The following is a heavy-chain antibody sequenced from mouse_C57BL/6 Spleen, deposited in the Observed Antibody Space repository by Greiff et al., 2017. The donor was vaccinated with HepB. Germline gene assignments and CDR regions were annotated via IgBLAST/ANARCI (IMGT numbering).Heavy chain of an antibody. CDR1: GFTFSSYA. Sequence: DVQLQESGGGLVKPGGSLKLSCAASGFTFSSYAMSWVRQTPEKRLEWVATISDGGSYTYYPDNVKGRFTISRDNAKNNLYLQMSHLKSEDTAMYYCARVGYYGSSTGYFDVWGTGTTVTVSS. CDR3: ARVGYYGSSTGYFDV. D-gene: IGHD1-1*01. V-gene: IGHV5-4*01. J-gene: IGHJ1*03. CDR2: ISDGGSYT.